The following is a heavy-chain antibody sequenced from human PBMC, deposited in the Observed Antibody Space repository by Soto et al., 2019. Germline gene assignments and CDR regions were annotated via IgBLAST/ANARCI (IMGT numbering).Heavy chain of an antibody. CDR3: ARVKAGDYGSGSGMDV. D-gene: IGHD3-10*01. J-gene: IGHJ6*02. CDR1: GFTFSYYY. V-gene: IGHV3-11*06. CDR2: ISSSSYT. Sequence: GGSLRLSCAASGFTFSYYYMSWIRQAPGKGLEWVSYISSSSYTNYADSVKGRFTISRDNAKNSLYLQMNSLRAEDTAVYYCARVKAGDYGSGSGMDVWGQGTTVTSP.